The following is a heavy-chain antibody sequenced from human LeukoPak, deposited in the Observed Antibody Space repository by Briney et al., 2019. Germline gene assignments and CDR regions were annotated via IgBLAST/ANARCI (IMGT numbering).Heavy chain of an antibody. J-gene: IGHJ3*02. CDR3: ARGGPYYYDSSAFDI. CDR2: ISYSGST. V-gene: IGHV4-59*01. Sequence: SETLSLICTVSGGSISSYYWSWIRQPPGKGLEWIGYISYSGSTNYNPSLKSRVTVSLDTSKNQFSLKLSSVTAADTTVYYCARGGPYYYDSSAFDIWGQGTMVTVSS. D-gene: IGHD3-22*01. CDR1: GGSISSYY.